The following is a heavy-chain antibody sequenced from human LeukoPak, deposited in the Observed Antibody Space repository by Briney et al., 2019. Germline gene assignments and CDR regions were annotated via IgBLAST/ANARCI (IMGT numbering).Heavy chain of an antibody. V-gene: IGHV3-33*06. CDR3: AKGDNYKPLYFDN. CDR1: GFRFSDFG. CDR2: IWYDRSKK. J-gene: IGHJ4*02. D-gene: IGHD1-20*01. Sequence: GGSLRLSCAASGFRFSDFGMHWVRQAPGKGLEWVAVIWYDRSKKFYADSVEGRFTISSDNSKNTLFLQMNSLRDEDTAVYYCAKGDNYKPLYFDNWGQGSLVTITA.